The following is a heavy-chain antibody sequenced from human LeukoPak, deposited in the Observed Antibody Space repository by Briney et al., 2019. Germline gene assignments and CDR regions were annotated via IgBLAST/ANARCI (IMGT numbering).Heavy chain of an antibody. V-gene: IGHV3-30*18. CDR2: KSYDGRNT. D-gene: IGHD1-26*01. CDR1: GFTFSRYN. CDR3: AKYIVGNSDSY. Sequence: GGSLRLSCAASGFTFSRYNLHWVRQAPGKGLEWVAVKSYDGRNTFYADSVKGRFTISRDNSKNTLYLQMNSLRAEDTAVYYCAKYIVGNSDSYWGQGTLVTVSS. J-gene: IGHJ4*02.